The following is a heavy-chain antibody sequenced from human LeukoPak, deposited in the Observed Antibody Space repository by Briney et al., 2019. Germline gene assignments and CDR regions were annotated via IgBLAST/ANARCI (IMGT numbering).Heavy chain of an antibody. CDR2: IYYSGST. V-gene: IGHV4-59*01. J-gene: IGHJ6*02. CDR1: GGSISSYY. Sequence: SSETLPLTCTVSGGSISSYYWSWIRQPPGKGLEWIGYIYYSGSTNYNPSLKSRVTISVDTSKNQFSLKLSSVTAADTAVYYCARDSSYYYGMDVWGQGTTVTVSS. CDR3: ARDSSYYYGMDV.